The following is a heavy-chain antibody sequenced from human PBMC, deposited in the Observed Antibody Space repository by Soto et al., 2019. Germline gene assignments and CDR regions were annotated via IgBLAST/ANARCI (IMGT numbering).Heavy chain of an antibody. CDR2: IYSTGSK. J-gene: IGHJ6*02. Sequence: PGGSLRLSCAASGFTVSSKYMSWVRQAPGKGLEWVSSIYSTGSKYYADSVKGRFTISRDDSKNTLYLQMNSLRAEDTAVYYCAITTTHYYYYGMDVWGQGTTVTVSS. D-gene: IGHD3-3*01. CDR1: GFTVSSKY. CDR3: AITTTHYYYYGMDV. V-gene: IGHV3-66*01.